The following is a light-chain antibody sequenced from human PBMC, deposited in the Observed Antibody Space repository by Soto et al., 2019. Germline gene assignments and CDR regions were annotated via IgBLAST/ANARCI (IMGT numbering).Light chain of an antibody. CDR3: CSRASSITYV. Sequence: QSVLTQPASVSGSPGQSITVSCTGTSSDIGGYNYVSWYQQHPGEAPKLMIYEVSNRPSGVSNRFSGSKSGNTASLTISGLQADDEADYYRCSRASSITYVFGSGTKATVL. CDR2: EVS. J-gene: IGLJ1*01. CDR1: SSDIGGYNY. V-gene: IGLV2-14*01.